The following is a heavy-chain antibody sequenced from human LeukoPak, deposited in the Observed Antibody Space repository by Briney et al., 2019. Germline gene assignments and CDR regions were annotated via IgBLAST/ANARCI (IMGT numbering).Heavy chain of an antibody. D-gene: IGHD6-13*01. CDR1: GYSFTSYW. CDR2: IYPGDSDT. Sequence: GESLKISCKGSGYSFTSYWIGWVRQMPGKGLEWMGIIYPGDSDTRYSPSFQGQVTISADKSVSTAYLQWSSLKASDTAMYYCARQHSSSWYYFDYWGQGTLVTVSS. V-gene: IGHV5-51*01. J-gene: IGHJ4*02. CDR3: ARQHSSSWYYFDY.